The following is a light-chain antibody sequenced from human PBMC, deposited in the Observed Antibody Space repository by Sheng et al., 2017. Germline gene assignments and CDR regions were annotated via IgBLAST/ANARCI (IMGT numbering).Light chain of an antibody. CDR2: AAS. CDR1: ETTYNN. J-gene: IGKJ4*01. Sequence: AQSPASLSASVGDTVIVTCRASETTYNNLAWFQQKPGKGPELLIYAASTLRSGVPSRFSGSAAGPDFTLTIARLQPEDAATYFCQRYNEAPITFGGGTKVHIK. CDR3: QRYNEAPIT. V-gene: IGKV1-27*01.